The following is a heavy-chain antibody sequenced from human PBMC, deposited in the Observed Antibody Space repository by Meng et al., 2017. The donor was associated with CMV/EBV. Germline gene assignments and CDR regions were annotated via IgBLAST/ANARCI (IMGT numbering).Heavy chain of an antibody. Sequence: GGSLRLSCAASGFTFGDYGMSWVRQAPGKGLEWVSSINNRGGSTSYADSVKGRLTISRDNSNNTLYVQMNSLTVEDTAVYYCAKGRGGAGTSYFDSWGQGTLVTVSS. D-gene: IGHD3-10*01. CDR3: AKGRGGAGTSYFDS. V-gene: IGHV3-23*05. J-gene: IGHJ4*02. CDR2: INNRGGST. CDR1: GFTFGDYG.